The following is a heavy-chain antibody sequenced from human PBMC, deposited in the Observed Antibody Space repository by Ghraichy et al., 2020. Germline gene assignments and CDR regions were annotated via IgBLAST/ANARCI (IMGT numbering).Heavy chain of an antibody. CDR2: ISGSGGST. CDR3: AKGVAGAYYYYGMDV. CDR1: GFTFSSYA. D-gene: IGHD6-19*01. V-gene: IGHV3-23*01. J-gene: IGHJ6*02. Sequence: LSLTCAASGFTFSSYAMSWVRQAPGKGLEWVSAISGSGGSTYYADSVKGRFTISRDNSKNTLYLQMNSLRAEDTAVYYCAKGVAGAYYYYGMDVWGQGTTVTVSS.